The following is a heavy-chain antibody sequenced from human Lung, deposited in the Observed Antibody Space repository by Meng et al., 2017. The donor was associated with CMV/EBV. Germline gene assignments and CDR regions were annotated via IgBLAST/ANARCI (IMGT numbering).Heavy chain of an antibody. Sequence: GGSXRLSCTASGFTFSTYDFHWVRQPTGKGLEWVSSIGTVGDTYSIGSVKGRFIISREDAKNSVYLQMNGLRDGDTGLYYCASDRSPTHFDYWGQGALVTVSS. CDR3: ASDRSPTHFDY. CDR2: IGTVGDT. V-gene: IGHV3-13*01. CDR1: GFTFSTYD. J-gene: IGHJ4*02.